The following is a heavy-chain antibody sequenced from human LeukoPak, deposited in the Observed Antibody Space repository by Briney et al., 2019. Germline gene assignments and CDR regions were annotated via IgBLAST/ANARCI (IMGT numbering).Heavy chain of an antibody. V-gene: IGHV1-2*02. J-gene: IGHJ4*02. CDR1: GYTFTGYY. D-gene: IGHD6-6*01. CDR3: ARGSKIAARRGYFDY. CDR2: INPNSGGT. Sequence: GASVKVSYKASGYTFTGYYMHWVRQAPGQGLEWMGWINPNSGGTNYAQKFQGRVTMTRDTSISTAYMELSRLRSDDTAVYYCARGSKIAARRGYFDYWGQGTLVTVSS.